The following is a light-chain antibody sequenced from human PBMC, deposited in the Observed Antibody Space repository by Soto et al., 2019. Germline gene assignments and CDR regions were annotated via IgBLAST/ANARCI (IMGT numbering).Light chain of an antibody. J-gene: IGKJ5*01. CDR1: QDIGYW. CDR2: AAL. CDR3: QQANSFPLS. V-gene: IGKV1-12*01. Sequence: DIQMTQSPLYVSASVGDRIIITCRASQDIGYWLAWYQQIPGKAPKLLIYAALSLQSGVSSRFSGSGSGTNFTLTINSLQPEDVAFYYCQQANSFPLSFGQGTRLEI.